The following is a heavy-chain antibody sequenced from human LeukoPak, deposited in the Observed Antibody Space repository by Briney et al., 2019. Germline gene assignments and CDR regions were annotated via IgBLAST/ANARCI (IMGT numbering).Heavy chain of an antibody. V-gene: IGHV3-21*04. CDR3: AKVASGYGTSFDY. J-gene: IGHJ4*02. CDR1: GFTFSTYS. CDR2: ISSSNNYI. Sequence: GGSLRLSCAASGFTFSTYSMNWVRQAPGRGLEWVSSISSSNNYINYADSVRGRFTISRDNAKNSLYLQMNSLRAEDTALYYCAKVASGYGTSFDYWGQGALVTVSS. D-gene: IGHD5-12*01.